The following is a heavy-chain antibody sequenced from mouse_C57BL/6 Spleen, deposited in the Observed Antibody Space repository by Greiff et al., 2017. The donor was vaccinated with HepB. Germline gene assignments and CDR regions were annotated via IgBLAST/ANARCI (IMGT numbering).Heavy chain of an antibody. J-gene: IGHJ2*01. CDR2: IYPGDGDT. CDR3: ARVGPTAFDY. Sequence: QVQLQQSGPELVKPGASVKISCKASGYAFSSSWMNWVKQRPGKGLEWIGRIYPGDGDTNYNGKFKGKATLTADKSSSTAYMQLSSLTSEDSAVYFCARVGPTAFDYWGQGTTLTVSS. V-gene: IGHV1-82*01. CDR1: GYAFSSSW. D-gene: IGHD1-2*01.